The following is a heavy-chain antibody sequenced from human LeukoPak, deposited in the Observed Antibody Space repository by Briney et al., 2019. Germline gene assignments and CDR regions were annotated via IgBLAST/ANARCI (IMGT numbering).Heavy chain of an antibody. D-gene: IGHD3-22*01. CDR2: INPSGGST. CDR1: GYTFTSYY. J-gene: IGHJ4*02. V-gene: IGHV1-46*01. Sequence: GASVKVSCKASGYTFTSYYMHWVRQAPGQGLEWMGLINPSGGSTSYAQKFQGRVTMTRDTSTSTVYMELSSLRSEDTAVYYCARDIGGYYDSSGYYSGTYYFDYWGQGTLVTVSS. CDR3: ARDIGGYYDSSGYYSGTYYFDY.